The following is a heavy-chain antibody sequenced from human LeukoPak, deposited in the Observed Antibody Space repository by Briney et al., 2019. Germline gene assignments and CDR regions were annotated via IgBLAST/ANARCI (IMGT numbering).Heavy chain of an antibody. J-gene: IGHJ4*02. CDR2: IYYSGST. CDR1: GGSVSSGSYY. V-gene: IGHV4-61*01. CDR3: ARENYYDSSGYRDDYFDY. Sequence: PSETLSLTCTVSGGSVSSGSYYWSWIRQPPGKGLEWIGYIYYSGSTNYNPSLKSRVTISVDTSKNQFSLKLSSVTAADTAVYYCARENYYDSSGYRDDYFDYWGQGTLVTVSS. D-gene: IGHD3-22*01.